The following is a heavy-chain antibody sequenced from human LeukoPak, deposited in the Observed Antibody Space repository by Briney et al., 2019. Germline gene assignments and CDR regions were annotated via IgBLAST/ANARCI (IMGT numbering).Heavy chain of an antibody. CDR1: GFTFSSYA. D-gene: IGHD6-19*01. J-gene: IGHJ4*02. CDR2: ISGSGGST. CDR3: ARGAFSSGWF. V-gene: IGHV3-23*01. Sequence: GGSLRLSCAASGFTFSSYAMSWVRQAPGKGLEWVSAISGSGGSTHYADSVKGRFTISRDNSKNTLFPQMNSLKHDDAAVYYCARGAFSSGWFWGQGTPVTVSS.